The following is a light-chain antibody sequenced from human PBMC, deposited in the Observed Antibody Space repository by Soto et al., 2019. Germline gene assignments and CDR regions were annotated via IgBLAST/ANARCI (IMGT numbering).Light chain of an antibody. V-gene: IGLV1-44*01. Sequence: QSVPTQPPSASGTPGQGVTISCSGSSSDIGSNTVNWYQQLPGTAPKLLIYFNNQRPSGVPDRFSGSKSGTSASLAISGLQSEDEAQYYCAAWDDSLNGPVFGGGTQLTVL. J-gene: IGLJ3*02. CDR3: AAWDDSLNGPV. CDR1: SSDIGSNT. CDR2: FNN.